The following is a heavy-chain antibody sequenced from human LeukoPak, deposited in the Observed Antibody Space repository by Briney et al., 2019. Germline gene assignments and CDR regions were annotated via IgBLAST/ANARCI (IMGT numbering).Heavy chain of an antibody. J-gene: IGHJ4*02. CDR2: ISGSGDST. CDR3: AKSDCTGASCYTQKG. V-gene: IGHV3-23*01. Sequence: GGSLRLSCAASGFTFSSFAMNWVRQAPGKGLEWVSVISGSGDSTNYADSVKGRFTISRDNSKNTLYLQMNSLRAEDTALYYCAKSDCTGASCYTQKGWGQGALVTVSS. D-gene: IGHD2-2*02. CDR1: GFTFSSFA.